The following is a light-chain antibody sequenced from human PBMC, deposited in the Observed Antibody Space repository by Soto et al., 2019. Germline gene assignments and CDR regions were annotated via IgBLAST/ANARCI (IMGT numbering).Light chain of an antibody. CDR3: QQTYSSPYT. V-gene: IGKV1-39*01. J-gene: IGKJ2*01. Sequence: DIQMTQSPSSLSASVGDKVTVTCRASQSISSYLNWYQQKPGKAPNRLIYAASTLQSGVPSRFSGSGSGTDFTLTISSLQPEDFATYYCQQTYSSPYTFGQGTKLGIK. CDR2: AAS. CDR1: QSISSY.